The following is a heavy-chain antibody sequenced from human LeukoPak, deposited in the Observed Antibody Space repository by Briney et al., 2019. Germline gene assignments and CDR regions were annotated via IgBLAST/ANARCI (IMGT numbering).Heavy chain of an antibody. V-gene: IGHV3-30*18. J-gene: IGHJ4*02. CDR3: AKDRIAVAGHFDY. CDR2: ISYDGSNK. D-gene: IGHD6-19*01. CDR1: GVTLSTYA. Sequence: GGSLRLSCAASGVTLSTYAMSWVRQAPGKGLEWVAVISYDGSNKYYADSVKGRFTISRDNSKNTLYLQMNSLRAEDTAVYYCAKDRIAVAGHFDYWGQGTLVTVSS.